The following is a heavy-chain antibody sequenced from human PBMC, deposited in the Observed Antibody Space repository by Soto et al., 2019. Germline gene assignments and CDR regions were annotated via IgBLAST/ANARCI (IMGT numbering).Heavy chain of an antibody. V-gene: IGHV3-30*18. J-gene: IGHJ4*02. CDR1: GFTFSSYG. CDR3: AKAAAHTPINYFDY. CDR2: ISYDGSNK. Sequence: QVQLVESGGGVVQPGRSLRLSCAASGFTFSSYGMHWVRQAPGKGLEWVAVISYDGSNKYYADSVKGRFTISRDNSKNTLYLQMNSLRAEDTAVYYCAKAAAHTPINYFDYWGQGTLVTVSS. D-gene: IGHD6-6*01.